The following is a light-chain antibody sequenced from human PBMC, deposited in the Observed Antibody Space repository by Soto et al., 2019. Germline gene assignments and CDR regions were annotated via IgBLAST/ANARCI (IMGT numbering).Light chain of an antibody. V-gene: IGKV1-5*03. CDR3: QQYNSYSLT. Sequence: DIQMTQSPSTLSVSVRDRVTITCRASQSISSWLAWYQQKPGKAPKLLIYKASSLESGVPSRFSGSGSGTEFTLTISSLQPDDFATYYCQQYNSYSLTFGGGTKVEIK. J-gene: IGKJ4*01. CDR2: KAS. CDR1: QSISSW.